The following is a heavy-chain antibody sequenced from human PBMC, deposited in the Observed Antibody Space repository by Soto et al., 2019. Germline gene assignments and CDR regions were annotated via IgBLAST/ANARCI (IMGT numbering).Heavy chain of an antibody. CDR2: INSGSNNR. J-gene: IGHJ6*02. V-gene: IGHV3-48*02. D-gene: IGHD3-22*01. CDR3: ARVNTDSFYYRLDV. CDR1: GFVFSYYS. Sequence: GGSLRLSCAASGFVFSYYSMNWVRQAPGKGLEWVSYINSGSNNRYYADSVRGRFTISRDNDENSLYLQMSSLRDEDTAVYYCARVNTDSFYYRLDVWGQGTTVTVSS.